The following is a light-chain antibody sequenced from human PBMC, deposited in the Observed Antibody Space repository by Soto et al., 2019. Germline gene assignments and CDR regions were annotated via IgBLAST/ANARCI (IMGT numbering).Light chain of an antibody. Sequence: DIQMTQSPSSLSASVGDRVTITCRASQGISNYLAWYQQKPGKVPKLLIYAASTLQSGVPSRFSGSGSGTDFTLTIRSLQPEDVATYYCQKYNSAPPVTFGPGTKVDIK. CDR3: QKYNSAPPVT. V-gene: IGKV1-27*01. CDR2: AAS. J-gene: IGKJ3*01. CDR1: QGISNY.